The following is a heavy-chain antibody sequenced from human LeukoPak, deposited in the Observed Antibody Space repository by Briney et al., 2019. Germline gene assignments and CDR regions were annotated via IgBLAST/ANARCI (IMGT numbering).Heavy chain of an antibody. CDR2: IYYSGST. J-gene: IGHJ4*02. V-gene: IGHV4-39*07. CDR3: AREETYYEILTGYYV. Sequence: SETLSLTCTVSGGSISSSSYYWGWIRQPPGKGLEWIGSIYYSGSTYYNPSLKSRVTISVDTSKNQFSLKLSSVTAADTAVYYCAREETYYEILTGYYVWGQGTLVTVSS. CDR1: GGSISSSSYY. D-gene: IGHD3-9*01.